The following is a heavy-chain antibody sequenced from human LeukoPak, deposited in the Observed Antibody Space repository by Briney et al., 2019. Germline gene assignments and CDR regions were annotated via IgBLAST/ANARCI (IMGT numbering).Heavy chain of an antibody. D-gene: IGHD3-22*01. V-gene: IGHV3-11*04. CDR2: ISSSASTI. J-gene: IGHJ4*02. CDR1: GFTFSDYY. Sequence: GGSLRLSCAASGFTFSDYYMSWIRQAPGKGLEWVSYISSSASTIYYADSVKGRFTISRDNAKNSLYLQMNSLRAEDTAVYYCASEYYYDSSGEGFDYWGLGTLVTVSS. CDR3: ASEYYYDSSGEGFDY.